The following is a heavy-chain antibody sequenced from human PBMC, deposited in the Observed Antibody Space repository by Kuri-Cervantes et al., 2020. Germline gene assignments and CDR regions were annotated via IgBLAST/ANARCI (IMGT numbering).Heavy chain of an antibody. CDR3: AGVPASCSGGSCTNWFDP. CDR2: IYTSGST. Sequence: ESLKISCTVSGGSISSYYWSWIRQPAGKGLEWIGRIYTSGSTNYNPSLKSRVTMSVDTSKNQFSLKLSSVTAADTAVYYCAGVPASCSGGSCTNWFDPWGQGTLVTVSS. J-gene: IGHJ5*02. CDR1: GGSISSYY. D-gene: IGHD2-15*01. V-gene: IGHV4-4*07.